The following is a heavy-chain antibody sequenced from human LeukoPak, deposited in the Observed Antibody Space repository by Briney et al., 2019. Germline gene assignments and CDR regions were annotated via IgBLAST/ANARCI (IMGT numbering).Heavy chain of an antibody. CDR1: GGSFGGYY. CDR2: INHSGST. J-gene: IGHJ4*02. Sequence: SETLSLTCAVYGGSFGGYYWSWIRQPPGKGLEWIGEINHSGSTNYNPSLKSRVTISVDTSKNQFSLKLSSVTAADTAVYYCASGGDYDFWSVLPPYDYWGQGTLVTVSS. D-gene: IGHD3-3*01. CDR3: ASGGDYDFWSVLPPYDY. V-gene: IGHV4-34*01.